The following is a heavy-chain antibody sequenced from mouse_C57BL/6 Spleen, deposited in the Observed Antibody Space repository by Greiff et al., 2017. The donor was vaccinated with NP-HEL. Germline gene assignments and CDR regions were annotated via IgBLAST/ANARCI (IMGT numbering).Heavy chain of an antibody. J-gene: IGHJ4*01. CDR3: ARAGNSPYAMDY. CDR1: GYTFTSYW. Sequence: QVQLQQPGAELVRPGTSVKLSCKASGYTFTSYWMHWVKQRPGQGLEWIGVIDPSDSYTNYNQKFKGKATLTVDTSSSTAYMQLSSLTSEDSAVYYCARAGNSPYAMDYWGQGTSVTVSS. D-gene: IGHD2-12*01. CDR2: IDPSDSYT. V-gene: IGHV1-59*01.